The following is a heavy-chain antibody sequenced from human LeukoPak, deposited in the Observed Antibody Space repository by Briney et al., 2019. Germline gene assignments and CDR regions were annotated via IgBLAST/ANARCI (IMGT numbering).Heavy chain of an antibody. CDR1: GFTLSSYS. CDR2: ISSSSSYI. CDR3: ARDPNLGYCSGGSCSGGN. Sequence: GGSLRLSCAASGFTLSSYSMNWVRQAPGEGLEWVSSISSSSSYIYYADSVKGRFTISRDNAKNSLYLQMNSLRAEDTAVYYCARDPNLGYCSGGSCSGGNWGQGTLVTVSS. J-gene: IGHJ4*02. D-gene: IGHD2-15*01. V-gene: IGHV3-21*01.